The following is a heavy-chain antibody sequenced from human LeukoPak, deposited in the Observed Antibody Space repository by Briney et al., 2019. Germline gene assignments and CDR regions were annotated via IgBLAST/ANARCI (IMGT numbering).Heavy chain of an antibody. J-gene: IGHJ5*02. CDR1: GYTFTGYY. Sequence: ASVRVSCKASGYTFTGYYMHWVRQAPGQGLEWMGWINPNSGGSTSYAQKFQGRVTMTRDMSTSTVYMELSSLRSEDTAVYYCARGERIAAAGIVIGSRWFDPWGQGTLVTVSS. D-gene: IGHD6-13*01. V-gene: IGHV1-46*01. CDR3: ARGERIAAAGIVIGSRWFDP. CDR2: INPNSGGST.